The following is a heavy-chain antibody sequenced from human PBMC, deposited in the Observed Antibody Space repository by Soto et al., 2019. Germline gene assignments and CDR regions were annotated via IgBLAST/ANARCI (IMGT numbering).Heavy chain of an antibody. J-gene: IGHJ6*02. CDR1: GFTFDDYT. CDR2: ISWDGGST. Sequence: GGSLRLSCAASGFTFDDYTMHWVRQAPGKGLEWVSLISWDGGSTYYADSVKGRFTISRDNSKNSLYLQMNSLRTEDTALYYCAKDIPLDSSGYYYYYGMDVWGQGTPVTVYS. CDR3: AKDIPLDSSGYYYYYGMDV. V-gene: IGHV3-43*01. D-gene: IGHD3-22*01.